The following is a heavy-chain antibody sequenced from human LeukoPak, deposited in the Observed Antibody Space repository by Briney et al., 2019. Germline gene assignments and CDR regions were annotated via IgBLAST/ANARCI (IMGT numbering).Heavy chain of an antibody. D-gene: IGHD6-13*01. CDR1: GGSISSSTYY. V-gene: IGHV4-39*01. J-gene: IGHJ1*01. CDR3: AKSPIAAAGIDYFQY. CDR2: IYNSGST. Sequence: TSETLSLTCSVSGGSISSSTYYWGWIRQPPGKGLEWIGSIYNSGSTYYNPSLKSRVTVSVDTSKNQFSLKLNSVTGADTAVYYCAKSPIAAAGIDYFQYWGQGTLVTVSS.